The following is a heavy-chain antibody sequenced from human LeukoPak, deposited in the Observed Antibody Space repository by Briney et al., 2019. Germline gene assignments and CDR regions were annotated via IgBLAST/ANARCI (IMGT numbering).Heavy chain of an antibody. V-gene: IGHV1-2*02. D-gene: IGHD1-26*01. J-gene: IGHJ6*02. CDR2: IIPNSGGT. CDR3: AKDSGRYGMGV. CDR1: GYTFTGYY. Sequence: GASVKVSCKASGYTFTGYYMHWVRQAPGQGLEWMGWIIPNSGGTNYAQKFQGRVTMTRDTSISTVYMELNRLTSDDTAVFYCAKDSGRYGMGVWGQGTTVTVSS.